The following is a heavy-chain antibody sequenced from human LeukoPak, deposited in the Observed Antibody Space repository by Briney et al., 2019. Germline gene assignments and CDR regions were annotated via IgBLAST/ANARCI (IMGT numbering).Heavy chain of an antibody. J-gene: IGHJ6*02. CDR2: INHSGST. CDR3: ARGPDYYGLGYYYGMDV. D-gene: IGHD3-10*01. Sequence: SETLSLTCAVYGGSFSGYYWSWIRQPPGKGLEWIGEINHSGSTNYNPSLKSRVTISVDTSKNQFSLKLSSVTAADTAVYYCARGPDYYGLGYYYGMDVWGLWTTV. CDR1: GGSFSGYY. V-gene: IGHV4-34*01.